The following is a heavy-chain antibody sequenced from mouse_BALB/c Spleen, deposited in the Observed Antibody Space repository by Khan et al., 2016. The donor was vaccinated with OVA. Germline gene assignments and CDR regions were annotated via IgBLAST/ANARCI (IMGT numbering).Heavy chain of an antibody. CDR2: IDPFSGGT. Sequence: VQLKQSGPELMKPGASVKISCKASGYSFTTYYIHWMMQSHGKSLEWIGYIDPFSGGTTYNQKFKGKATLTVDRSSSTAYIHLSNLTSEDSAVYYCTRHGCVAWFTYWGQGTLVTVSS. J-gene: IGHJ3*01. CDR1: GYSFTTYY. CDR3: TRHGCVAWFTY. V-gene: IGHV1S135*01. D-gene: IGHD2-2*01.